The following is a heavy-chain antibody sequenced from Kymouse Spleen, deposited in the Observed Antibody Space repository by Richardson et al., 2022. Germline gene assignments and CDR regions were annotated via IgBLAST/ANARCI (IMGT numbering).Heavy chain of an antibody. D-gene: IGHD6-19*01. J-gene: IGHJ6*02. CDR2: IKQDGSEK. CDR1: GFTFSSYW. CDR3: ARDRGIAVAGAVPYYYYYGMDV. V-gene: IGHV3-7*01. Sequence: EVQLVESGGGLVQPGGSLRLSCAASGFTFSSYWMSWVRQAPGKGLEWVANIKQDGSEKYYVDSVKGRFTISRDNAKNSLYLQMNSLRAEDTAVYYCARDRGIAVAGAVPYYYYYGMDVWGQGTTVTVSS.